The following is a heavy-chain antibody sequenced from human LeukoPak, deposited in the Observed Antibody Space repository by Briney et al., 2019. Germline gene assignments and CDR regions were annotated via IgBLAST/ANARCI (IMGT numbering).Heavy chain of an antibody. J-gene: IGHJ4*02. Sequence: PGWSLRLSRAPSGFTFSSYSLNWVRQAPGKGREGVSSISSISSYIHYGDSLKGRFTISRDNAKNSLYLQMNSLRAEDTALYYCASLLSGCYYFDYWGQGTLVTVSS. CDR1: GFTFSSYS. V-gene: IGHV3-21*01. CDR3: ASLLSGCYYFDY. CDR2: ISSISSYI. D-gene: IGHD6-19*01.